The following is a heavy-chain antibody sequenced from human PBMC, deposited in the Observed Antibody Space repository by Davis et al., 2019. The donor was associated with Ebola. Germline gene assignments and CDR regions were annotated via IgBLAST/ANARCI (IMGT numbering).Heavy chain of an antibody. Sequence: GGSLRLSCAASGFTFSSYAMHWVRQAPGKGLEWVAVISYDGNNKYYADSVKGRFTISRDNSKNTLYLQMNSLRAEDTAVYYCARDWGRGTIIRYFDWLLTYWGQGTLVTVSS. CDR2: ISYDGNNK. V-gene: IGHV3-30-3*01. J-gene: IGHJ4*02. CDR3: ARDWGRGTIIRYFDWLLTY. D-gene: IGHD3-9*01. CDR1: GFTFSSYA.